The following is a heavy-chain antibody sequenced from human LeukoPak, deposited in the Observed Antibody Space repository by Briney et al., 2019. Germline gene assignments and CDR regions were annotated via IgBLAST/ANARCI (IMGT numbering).Heavy chain of an antibody. CDR2: IYSGGNT. CDR1: GFTVSSNY. D-gene: IGHD3-10*01. CDR3: ARDRSLYGSGSYYKYYYYMDV. V-gene: IGHV3-53*01. Sequence: GGPLRLSCAASGFTVSSNYMSWVRQAPGEGLEWVSAIYSGGNTYYADPVKGRFTISRDNSKNTLFLQMNSLRAEDTAVYYCARDRSLYGSGSYYKYYYYMDVWGKGTTVTVSS. J-gene: IGHJ6*03.